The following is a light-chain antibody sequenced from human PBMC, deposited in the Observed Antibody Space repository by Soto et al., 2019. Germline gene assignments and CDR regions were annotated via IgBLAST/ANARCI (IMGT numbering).Light chain of an antibody. CDR2: DVS. J-gene: IGLJ2*01. V-gene: IGLV2-11*01. CDR3: CSCAVSYSV. CDR1: SSDVGGYND. Sequence: QSALTQPRSVSGSPGQSVTISCTGTSSDVGGYNDVSWYQQHPGKAPKLMIYDVSKRPSGVPDRFSGSKSGNTASLTISGPQDEDEAEYHCCSCAVSYSVFGAGTKLTVL.